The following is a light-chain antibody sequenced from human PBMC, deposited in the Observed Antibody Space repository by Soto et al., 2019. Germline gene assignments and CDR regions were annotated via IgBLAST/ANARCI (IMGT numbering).Light chain of an antibody. V-gene: IGKV3D-20*01. J-gene: IGKJ4*01. Sequence: IVLTQSPASLSLSPGERATLSCGASHTIASVYLAWYQHKPGLAPRLLIYDTSIRATGIPDRFTGSGSGTDFTLTISRLEPEDFAVYHRQQYDTSLPFCGGPNVDIK. CDR3: QQYDTSLP. CDR2: DTS. CDR1: HTIASVY.